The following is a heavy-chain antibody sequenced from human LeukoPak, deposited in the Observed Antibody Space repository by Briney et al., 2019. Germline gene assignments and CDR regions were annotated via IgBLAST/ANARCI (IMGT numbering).Heavy chain of an antibody. CDR3: ARFNDNDDAFDI. CDR1: GFTFSSYW. Sequence: GGSLRLSCAASGFTFSSYWMSWVRQAPGKGLEWVANIKEDGSEKYYVDSVKGRFTISRDNAKNSLYLQMNSLRAEDTAVYYCARFNDNDDAFDIWDQGTKVTVSS. V-gene: IGHV3-7*01. J-gene: IGHJ3*02. D-gene: IGHD1-1*01. CDR2: IKEDGSEK.